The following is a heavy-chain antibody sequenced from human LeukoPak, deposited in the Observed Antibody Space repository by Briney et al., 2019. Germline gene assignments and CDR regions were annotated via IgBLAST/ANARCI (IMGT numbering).Heavy chain of an antibody. Sequence: GGSLRLSCAASGFTFSSYGMNWVRQAPGKGLEWVSYISSSSSPIYYADYVKGRFTISRDNAKNSLYLQMNSLRDEDTAVYSCAREINNFFDLWGQGTLVTVSS. V-gene: IGHV3-48*02. CDR1: GFTFSSYG. CDR2: ISSSSSPI. J-gene: IGHJ5*02. CDR3: AREINNFFDL.